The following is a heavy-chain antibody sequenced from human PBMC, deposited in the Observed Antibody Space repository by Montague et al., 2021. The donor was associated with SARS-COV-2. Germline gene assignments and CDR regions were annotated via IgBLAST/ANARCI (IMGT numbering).Heavy chain of an antibody. CDR3: ARDPYSSSWYANFDY. CDR1: GFTFSSYE. D-gene: IGHD6-13*01. J-gene: IGHJ4*02. V-gene: IGHV3-23*03. Sequence: SLRLSCAASGFTFSSYEMSWVRQAPGKGLEWVSVIYSGGSSTYYADSVKGRFTISRDNSKNTLYLQMNSLRAEDTAVYYCARDPYSSSWYANFDYWGQGTLVTVSS. CDR2: IYSGGSST.